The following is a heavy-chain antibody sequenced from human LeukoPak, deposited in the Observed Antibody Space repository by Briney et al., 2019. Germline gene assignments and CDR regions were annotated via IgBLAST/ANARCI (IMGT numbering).Heavy chain of an antibody. CDR1: GFTFSSYW. D-gene: IGHD3-10*01. CDR2: IYYDGSKK. J-gene: IGHJ4*02. Sequence: GGSLRLSCAASGFTFSSYWMSWVRQAPGKGLEWVAIIYYDGSKKNYADSVRGRFTISRDNSKNTLYLQMNSLRVEDTAVYYCATWRGSGSYGGYFDYWGQGTLVTVSS. CDR3: ATWRGSGSYGGYFDY. V-gene: IGHV3-33*08.